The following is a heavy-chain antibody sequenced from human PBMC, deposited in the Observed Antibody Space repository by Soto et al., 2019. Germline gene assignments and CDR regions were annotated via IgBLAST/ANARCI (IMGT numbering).Heavy chain of an antibody. V-gene: IGHV4-30-4*08. Sequence: SETLSLTCTVSGGSISSGAYYWSWIRQHPGKGLEWIGYIYYSGSTYYNPSLKSRVTISVDTSKNQFSLKLSSVTAADTAVYYCARTTYYDFWSGPLSYGMDVWGQGTTVTVSS. CDR3: ARTTYYDFWSGPLSYGMDV. CDR2: IYYSGST. D-gene: IGHD3-3*01. CDR1: GGSISSGAYY. J-gene: IGHJ6*02.